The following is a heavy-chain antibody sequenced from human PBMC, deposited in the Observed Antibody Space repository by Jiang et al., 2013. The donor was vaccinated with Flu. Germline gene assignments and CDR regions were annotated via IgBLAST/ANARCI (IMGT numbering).Heavy chain of an antibody. V-gene: IGHV6-1*01. CDR2: TYYRSKWYN. CDR1: GDCVSTNSAA. D-gene: IGHD6-13*01. CDR3: ARDQPWYSSFWPEPLFDY. J-gene: IGHJ4*02. Sequence: QTLSLTCAISGDCVSTNSAAWNWIRQSPSRGPEWLGRTYYRSKWYNDYAASVKSRITINPDTSKNQFSLHLNSVTPEDTAVYYCARDQPWYSSFWPEPLFDYWGQGTLVTVSS.